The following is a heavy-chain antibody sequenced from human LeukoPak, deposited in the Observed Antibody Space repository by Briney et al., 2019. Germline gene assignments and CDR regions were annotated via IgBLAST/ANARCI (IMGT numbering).Heavy chain of an antibody. CDR2: IKGSDK. V-gene: IGHV3-7*01. J-gene: IGHJ4*02. D-gene: IGHD1-14*01. CDR1: GFTFSSYW. CDR3: ARDVDRNYDL. Sequence: GGSLRLSCAASGFTFSSYWMSWVRQAPGKGLEWVANIKGSDKGHVDSVKGRFSVSRDDARNSLYLQMDSLRAEDTAVYYCARDVDRNYDLWGQGTVVRVSS.